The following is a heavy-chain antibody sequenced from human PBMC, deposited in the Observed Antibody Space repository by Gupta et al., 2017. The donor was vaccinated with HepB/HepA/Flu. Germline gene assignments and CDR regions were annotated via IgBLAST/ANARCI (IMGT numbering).Heavy chain of an antibody. Sequence: EVQLLESGGGLVQPGGSLRLSCAASGFTFSSYAMSWVRQAPGKGLEWVSGISGGGESTYYADSVKGRFIISRDNSKNTLYLQMNSLRAEDTATYYCAKKAGASQARGVDVWGQGTTVTVSS. CDR2: ISGGGEST. D-gene: IGHD6-6*01. CDR1: GFTFSSYA. V-gene: IGHV3-23*01. J-gene: IGHJ6*02. CDR3: AKKAGASQARGVDV.